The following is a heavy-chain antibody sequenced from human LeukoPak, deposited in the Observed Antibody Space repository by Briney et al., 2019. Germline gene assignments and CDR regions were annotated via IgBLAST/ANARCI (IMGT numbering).Heavy chain of an antibody. V-gene: IGHV4-61*02. J-gene: IGHJ6*03. D-gene: IGHD3-3*01. Sequence: SETLSLTCTVSGGSISSGSYYWSWIRQPAGKGLEWIGRIYTSGSTNYNPSLKSRVTISVDTSKNQFSLKLSSVTAADTAVYYCARDYDFWSGYHHYYYMDVWGKGTTVTVSS. CDR1: GGSISSGSYY. CDR2: IYTSGST. CDR3: ARDYDFWSGYHHYYYMDV.